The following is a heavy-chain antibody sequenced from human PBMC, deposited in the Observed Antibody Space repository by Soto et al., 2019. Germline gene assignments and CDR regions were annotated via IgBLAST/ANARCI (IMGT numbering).Heavy chain of an antibody. CDR1: GYTLTELS. CDR3: VRTLTSGRQDS. J-gene: IGHJ5*01. Sequence: ASVKVSCKVSGYTLTELSMHWVRQVPGKGLEWMGGFDPEDGATIYAQRFQGRVTLTEDTSTDTVYMELSSLRSEDSAVYYCVRTLTSGRQDSWGQGTLVTVSS. V-gene: IGHV1-24*01. CDR2: FDPEDGAT. D-gene: IGHD3-10*01.